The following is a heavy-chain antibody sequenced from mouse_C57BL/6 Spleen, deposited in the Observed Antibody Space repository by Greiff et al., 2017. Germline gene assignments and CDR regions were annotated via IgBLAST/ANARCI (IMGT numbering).Heavy chain of an antibody. J-gene: IGHJ4*01. CDR1: GFTFSSYA. CDR2: ISDGGSYT. Sequence: EVKVVESGGGLVKPGGSLKLSCAASGFTFSSYAMSWVRQTPDKRLEWVATISDGGSYTYYPDNVKGRFTISRDNAKNNLYLQMSHLKSEDTAMYYCARDQGNWNYAMGYWGQGASVTVSS. D-gene: IGHD2-1*01. CDR3: ARDQGNWNYAMGY. V-gene: IGHV5-4*01.